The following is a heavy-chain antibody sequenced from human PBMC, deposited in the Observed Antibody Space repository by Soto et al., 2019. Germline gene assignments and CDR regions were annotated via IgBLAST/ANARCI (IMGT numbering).Heavy chain of an antibody. D-gene: IGHD2-21*01. Sequence: QVQLVQSGAEVKKPGSSVKVSCKASGGTFSSYTISWVRQAPGQGLEWMGRIIPILGIANYAQKFQGRVTITADKSTSTDYMELSSLRSEDTAVYYCARDPSAGDSAGYWGQGTLVTVSS. CDR3: ARDPSAGDSAGY. J-gene: IGHJ4*02. V-gene: IGHV1-69*08. CDR2: IIPILGIA. CDR1: GGTFSSYT.